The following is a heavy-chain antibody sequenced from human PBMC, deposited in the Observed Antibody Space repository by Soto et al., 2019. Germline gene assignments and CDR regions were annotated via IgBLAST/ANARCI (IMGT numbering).Heavy chain of an antibody. J-gene: IGHJ5*02. V-gene: IGHV1-69*13. Sequence: SVKVSCKASGGTLNNFFVSWVRQAPGQGLEWVGGINPLFRRPSRAEKFQNSVIISADESPSSAYLELFDLTSDDTAVYYCVRDFGSVAGPFDPWGQGXLVTVYS. D-gene: IGHD6-19*01. CDR3: VRDFGSVAGPFDP. CDR2: INPLFRRP. CDR1: GGTLNNFF.